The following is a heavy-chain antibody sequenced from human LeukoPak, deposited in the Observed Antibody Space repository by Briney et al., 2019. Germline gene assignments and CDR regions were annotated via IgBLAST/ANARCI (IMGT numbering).Heavy chain of an antibody. D-gene: IGHD5-18*01. CDR1: GFTFSSYG. V-gene: IGHV4-34*01. CDR3: ARGKVGYGLAY. Sequence: PGGSLRLSCAASGFTFSSYGRSWVRQAPGKGLEWIGEINHSGSTNYNPSLKSRVTISVDTSKNQFSLKLSSVTAADTAVYYCARGKVGYGLAYWGQGTLVTVSS. CDR2: INHSGST. J-gene: IGHJ4*02.